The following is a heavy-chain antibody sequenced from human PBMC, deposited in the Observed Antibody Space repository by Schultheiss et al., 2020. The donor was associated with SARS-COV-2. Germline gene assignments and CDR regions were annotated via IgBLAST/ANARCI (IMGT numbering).Heavy chain of an antibody. Sequence: SVKVSCKASGGTFSSYAISWVRQAPGQGLEWMGRIIPILGIANYAQKFQGRVTITADKSTSTAYMELSSLRSEDTAVYYCARDPYKGYCSSTSCYMTTHLHYYYGMDVWGHGTTVTVSS. CDR2: IIPILGIA. CDR3: ARDPYKGYCSSTSCYMTTHLHYYYGMDV. CDR1: GGTFSSYA. V-gene: IGHV1-69*04. J-gene: IGHJ6*02. D-gene: IGHD2-2*02.